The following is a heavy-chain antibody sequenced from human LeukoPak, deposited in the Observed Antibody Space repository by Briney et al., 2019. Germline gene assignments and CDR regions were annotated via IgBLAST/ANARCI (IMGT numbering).Heavy chain of an antibody. D-gene: IGHD6-13*01. CDR3: ARGSIAAAIDY. J-gene: IGHJ4*02. CDR1: GGSFSGYY. Sequence: SETLPLTCAVYGGSFSGYYWSWIRQPPGKVLEWIGEINHSGGTNYNPSLKSRVTISVETSKTQFSLKLSSVTAAATAVYYCARGSIAAAIDYWGQGTLVTVSS. CDR2: INHSGGT. V-gene: IGHV4-34*01.